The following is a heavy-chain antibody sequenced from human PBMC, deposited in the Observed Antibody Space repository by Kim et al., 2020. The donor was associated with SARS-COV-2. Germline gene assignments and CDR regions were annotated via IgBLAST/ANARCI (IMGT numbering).Heavy chain of an antibody. CDR3: ARGDTGTYVY. V-gene: IGHV1-46*01. Sequence: ASVKVSCKASGYTFTSYYMHWVRQAPGQGLEWMGLINPSGGSTTDAQKFQGRVTMTRDTSTSTAYMELSSLRSEDTAIYYCARGDTGTYVYWGQGTLVTVSS. J-gene: IGHJ4*02. CDR1: GYTFTSYY. D-gene: IGHD1-26*01. CDR2: INPSGGST.